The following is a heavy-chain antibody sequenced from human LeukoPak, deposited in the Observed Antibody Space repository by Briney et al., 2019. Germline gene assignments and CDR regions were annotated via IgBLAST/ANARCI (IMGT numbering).Heavy chain of an antibody. Sequence: ASVKVSCKASGYTFTGYYMHWVRQAPGQGLEWMGWINPNSGGTNYAQKFQGRVTVTRDTSISTAYMELSRLRSDDTAVYYCARSSGSYHYFDYWGQGTLVTVSS. V-gene: IGHV1-2*02. CDR3: ARSSGSYHYFDY. D-gene: IGHD1-26*01. J-gene: IGHJ4*02. CDR2: INPNSGGT. CDR1: GYTFTGYY.